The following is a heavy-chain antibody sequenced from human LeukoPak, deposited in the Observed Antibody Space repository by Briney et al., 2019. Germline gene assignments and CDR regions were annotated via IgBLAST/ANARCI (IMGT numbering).Heavy chain of an antibody. Sequence: ASVKVSCKASGYTFTSYYMHWVRQAPGQGLEWMGIINPSGGSTSYAQKFQGRVTMTRDTSISTAYMELSRLRSDDTAVYYCARAVVGSGYDLGYWGQGTLVTVSS. J-gene: IGHJ4*02. CDR1: GYTFTSYY. CDR2: INPSGGST. CDR3: ARAVVGSGYDLGY. D-gene: IGHD5-12*01. V-gene: IGHV1-46*01.